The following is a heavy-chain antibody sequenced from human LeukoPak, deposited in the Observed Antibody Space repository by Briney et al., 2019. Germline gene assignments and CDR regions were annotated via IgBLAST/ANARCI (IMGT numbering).Heavy chain of an antibody. CDR1: GYSFTSYW. CDR2: IDSSDSYT. J-gene: IGHJ4*02. D-gene: IGHD1-26*01. Sequence: GESLKISCKGSGYSFTSYWISWVRQMPGKGLEWMGMIDSSDSYTTYSPSFQGHVTISAYKSISTAYPQWSSLKASDTPMYFCGRGREKDDYWGQGTMVTVSS. CDR3: GRGREKDDY. V-gene: IGHV5-10-1*01.